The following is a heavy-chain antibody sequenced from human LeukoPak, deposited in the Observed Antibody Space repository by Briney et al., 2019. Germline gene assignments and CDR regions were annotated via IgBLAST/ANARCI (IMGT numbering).Heavy chain of an antibody. CDR1: GGSISSGLYS. D-gene: IGHD2-21*02. V-gene: IGHV4-61*02. CDR3: ARGVGDARDFHFDY. J-gene: IGHJ4*02. CDR2: IYISGST. Sequence: NTSETLSLTCTVSGGSISSGLYSWTWIRQPAGKGLEWIGRIYISGSTNNNPSLKSRVTMSVDTSKNQFSLKLTSVTAADTAVYYCARGVGDARDFHFDYWGQGTLVTVSS.